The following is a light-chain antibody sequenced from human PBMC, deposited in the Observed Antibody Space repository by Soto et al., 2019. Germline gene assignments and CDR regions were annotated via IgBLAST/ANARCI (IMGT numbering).Light chain of an antibody. CDR2: GAS. CDR1: QSVNIN. J-gene: IGKJ5*01. Sequence: EIVLTQSPATLSVSPGERATLSCRASQSVNINLAWYQQKPGQAPRLLIYGASTRATGIPARFSGSGSRTQFTLTISSLQSEDFAVYYCQQYNNWPPITFGQGTRLEIK. CDR3: QQYNNWPPIT. V-gene: IGKV3-15*01.